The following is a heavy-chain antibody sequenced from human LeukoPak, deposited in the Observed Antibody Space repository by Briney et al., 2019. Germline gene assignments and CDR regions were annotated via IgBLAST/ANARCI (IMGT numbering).Heavy chain of an antibody. Sequence: GGSLILSCAASGFTFSVAGMHWVRQAPGKGLEWVAVIWYDGSNKYYADSVKGRFTISRDNSKNTLYLQMNSLRAEDTAVYYCAKDRASGYYHDAFDIWGQGTMVTVSS. V-gene: IGHV3-33*06. D-gene: IGHD3-22*01. CDR1: GFTFSVAG. CDR2: IWYDGSNK. J-gene: IGHJ3*02. CDR3: AKDRASGYYHDAFDI.